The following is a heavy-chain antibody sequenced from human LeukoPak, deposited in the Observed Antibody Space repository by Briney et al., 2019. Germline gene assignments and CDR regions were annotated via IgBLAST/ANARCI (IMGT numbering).Heavy chain of an antibody. CDR1: GGSISSHY. J-gene: IGHJ3*02. D-gene: IGHD4-23*01. CDR3: AGTAVITPDVFDI. Sequence: PSETLSLTCTVSGGSISSHYWSWIRQPPGQGLEWIGYVHSSGGANYNPSLNSRVTISLDTSKNQFSLRLTSVTAADTSVYYCAGTAVITPDVFDIWGQGTMVTASS. V-gene: IGHV4-4*08. CDR2: VHSSGGA.